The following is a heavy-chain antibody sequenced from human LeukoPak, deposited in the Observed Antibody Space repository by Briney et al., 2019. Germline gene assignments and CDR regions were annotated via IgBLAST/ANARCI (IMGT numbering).Heavy chain of an antibody. CDR1: A. D-gene: IGHD1-14*01. CDR3: ARDLSERYSIDY. CDR2: ISYDGSDK. Sequence: AIHWVRQAPGKGLEWVAFISYDGSDKRYAEPVKGRITISRDNSKRTLYLQVNSLRTEDTAVYYCARDLSERYSIDYWGQGTLVTVSS. J-gene: IGHJ4*02. V-gene: IGHV3-30-3*01.